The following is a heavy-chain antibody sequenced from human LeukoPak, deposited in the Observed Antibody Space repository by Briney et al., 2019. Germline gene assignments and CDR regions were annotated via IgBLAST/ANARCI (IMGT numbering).Heavy chain of an antibody. CDR3: AKSRGGYYRFDS. Sequence: GGSLRLSCAASGFTFTNFAMSWVRQAPGKGLEWVSVISASGRSTYYADSVRGRFTISRDTSKNTLYLQMSSLRAEDTALYYCAKSRGGYYRFDSWGQGTLVIVSS. V-gene: IGHV3-23*01. CDR2: ISASGRST. CDR1: GFTFTNFA. D-gene: IGHD3-22*01. J-gene: IGHJ4*02.